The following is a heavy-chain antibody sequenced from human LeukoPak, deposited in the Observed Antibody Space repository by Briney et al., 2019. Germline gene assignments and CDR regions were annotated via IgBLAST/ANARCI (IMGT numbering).Heavy chain of an antibody. V-gene: IGHV3-74*01. D-gene: IGHD6-13*01. CDR1: GFTFSVYW. CDR2: INNDGTAT. CDR3: ARDSVGLIAVAGTVFDY. Sequence: GGSLRLSCAASGFTFSVYWRHWGCQVPGKGLVWVSRINNDGTATFFADSVKGPFTISRDNAKNTLYLHIDRLRAEDTAVYYCARDSVGLIAVAGTVFDYWGQGTLVTVSS. J-gene: IGHJ4*02.